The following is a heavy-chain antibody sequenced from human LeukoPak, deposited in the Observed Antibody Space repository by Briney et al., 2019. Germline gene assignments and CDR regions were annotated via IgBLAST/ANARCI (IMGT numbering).Heavy chain of an antibody. Sequence: GGSLRLSCAASGFTFSSYAMNWARQAPGKGLKWVSAISASGGSTYYADSVKGRFTISRDNSKNTLYLQMNSLRADDTALYYCAKDWSFDYWGQGTLVTVSS. CDR3: AKDWSFDY. V-gene: IGHV3-23*01. CDR1: GFTFSSYA. CDR2: ISASGGST. J-gene: IGHJ4*02. D-gene: IGHD2-8*02.